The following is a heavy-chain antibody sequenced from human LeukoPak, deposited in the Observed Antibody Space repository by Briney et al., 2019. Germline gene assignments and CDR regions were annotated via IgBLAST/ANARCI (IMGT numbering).Heavy chain of an antibody. V-gene: IGHV3-73*01. Sequence: PGGSLRLSCAASGFTFSGSAMHRVRQASGKGLEWVGRIRSKANSYATAYAASVKGRFTISRDDSKNTAYLQMNSLKTEDTAVYYCTRLEGYYGSGDYFDYWGQGTLVTVSS. J-gene: IGHJ4*02. CDR2: IRSKANSYAT. CDR3: TRLEGYYGSGDYFDY. CDR1: GFTFSGSA. D-gene: IGHD3-10*01.